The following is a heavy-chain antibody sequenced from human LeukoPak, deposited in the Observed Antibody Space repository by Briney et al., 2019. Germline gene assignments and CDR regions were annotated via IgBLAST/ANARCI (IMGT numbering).Heavy chain of an antibody. D-gene: IGHD3-10*01. CDR1: GGSISSSNYN. CDR2: IYYSGST. CDR3: ARDSPLWFGELWFAFDP. Sequence: SETLSLTCSVAGGSISSSNYNWGWIRQPPGKGLEWIGSIYYSGSTYYNPSLKSRVTISVDTSKNQFSLKLSSVTAADTAVYYCARDSPLWFGELWFAFDPWGQGTLVTVSS. V-gene: IGHV4-39*02. J-gene: IGHJ5*02.